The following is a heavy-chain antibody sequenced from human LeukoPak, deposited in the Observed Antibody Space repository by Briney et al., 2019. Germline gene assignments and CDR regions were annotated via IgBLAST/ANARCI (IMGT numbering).Heavy chain of an antibody. J-gene: IGHJ4*02. V-gene: IGHV4-39*01. Sequence: SETLSLTCTVSGGSISSSSYYWGWIRQPPGKGLEWIGSIYYSGSTYYNPSLKSRVTISVDTSKNQFSLKLSSVTAADTAVYYCARHRRIGVVIIDYWGQGTLVTVSS. CDR2: IYYSGST. D-gene: IGHD3-3*01. CDR1: GGSISSSSYY. CDR3: ARHRRIGVVIIDY.